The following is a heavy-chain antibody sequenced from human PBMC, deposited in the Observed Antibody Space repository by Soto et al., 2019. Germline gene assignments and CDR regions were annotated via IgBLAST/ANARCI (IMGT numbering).Heavy chain of an antibody. Sequence: GGSLRLSCAASGFTFSSYAMSWVRQAPGKGLEWVSAISGSGGSTYYADSVKGRFTISRDNSKNTLYLQMNSLRAEDTAVYYCAKHTVTTLNPNYGMDVWGQGTTVIGSS. V-gene: IGHV3-23*01. CDR2: ISGSGGST. CDR1: GFTFSSYA. J-gene: IGHJ6*02. D-gene: IGHD4-4*01. CDR3: AKHTVTTLNPNYGMDV.